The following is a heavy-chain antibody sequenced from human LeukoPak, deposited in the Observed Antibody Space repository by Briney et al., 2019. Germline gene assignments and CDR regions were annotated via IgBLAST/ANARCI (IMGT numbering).Heavy chain of an antibody. CDR2: IYWNDDK. D-gene: IGHD3-9*01. CDR1: GFSLSTSGVG. V-gene: IGHV2-5*01. Sequence: ESGPTLVNPTQTLTLTCTFSGFSLSTSGVGVGWIRQPPGKALEWLALIYWNDDKRYSPSLKSRLTITKDTSKNQVVLTMTNMDPVDTATYYCAHRYYDILTGYYKTPNWFDPWGQGTLVTVSS. J-gene: IGHJ5*02. CDR3: AHRYYDILTGYYKTPNWFDP.